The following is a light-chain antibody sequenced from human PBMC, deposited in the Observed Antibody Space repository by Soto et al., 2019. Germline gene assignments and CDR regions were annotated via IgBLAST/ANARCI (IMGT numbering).Light chain of an antibody. CDR2: GAS. J-gene: IGKJ1*01. CDR3: QHYNNWPRT. CDR1: QGVARN. V-gene: IGKV3-15*01. Sequence: EIVMTQSPATLSVSPGERPTLSARASQGVARNLAWYQQKPGQAPRLLIYGASTRATGIPARFSGSGSGTEFTLTISSLQSEDFAVYYCQHYNNWPRTFGQGTKVEIK.